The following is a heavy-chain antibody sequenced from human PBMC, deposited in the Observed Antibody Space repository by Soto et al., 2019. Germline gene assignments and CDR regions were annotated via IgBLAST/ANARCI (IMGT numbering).Heavy chain of an antibody. D-gene: IGHD2-2*01. CDR1: GFTFSSYG. CDR2: ISYDGSNK. Sequence: QVQLVESGGGVVQPGRSLRLSCAASGFTFSSYGMHWVRQAPGKGLEWVAVISYDGSNKYYADSVKGRFTISRDNSNNTLYLQMNSLRAEDTAVYYCAKDYSIVVVPAATDYYYGMDVWGQGTTVTVSS. V-gene: IGHV3-30*18. CDR3: AKDYSIVVVPAATDYYYGMDV. J-gene: IGHJ6*02.